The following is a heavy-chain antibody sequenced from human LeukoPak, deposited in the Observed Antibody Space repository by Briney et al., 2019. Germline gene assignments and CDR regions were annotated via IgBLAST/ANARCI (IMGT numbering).Heavy chain of an antibody. CDR3: ARGDRGYSGYDPAYYFDY. CDR1: GGSISSYY. D-gene: IGHD5-12*01. CDR2: IYTSGST. Sequence: SETLSLTCTVSGGSISSYYWSWIRQPAGKGLEWIGRIYTSGSTNYNPSLKSRVTLSVDTSKNQFSLKLSSVTAADTAVYYCARGDRGYSGYDPAYYFDYWGQGTLVTVSS. J-gene: IGHJ4*02. V-gene: IGHV4-4*07.